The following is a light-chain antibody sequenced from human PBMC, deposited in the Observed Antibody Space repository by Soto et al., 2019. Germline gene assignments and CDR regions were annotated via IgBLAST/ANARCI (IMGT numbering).Light chain of an antibody. CDR1: ESVSTNY. CDR3: QQYGSVPLT. V-gene: IGKV3-20*01. Sequence: EIVLTQSPGTLFLSPGERATLSCRASESVSTNYLAWYQQKPGQAPRLLISGASSRATGIPDRFSGSESGADFTLTINRLEPEDFAVYYCQQYGSVPLTFGGGTKVEIK. J-gene: IGKJ4*01. CDR2: GAS.